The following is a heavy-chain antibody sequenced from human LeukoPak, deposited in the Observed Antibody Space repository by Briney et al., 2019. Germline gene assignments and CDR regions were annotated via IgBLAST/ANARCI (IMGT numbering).Heavy chain of an antibody. D-gene: IGHD2-2*01. V-gene: IGHV1-2*02. CDR2: XNPNSGDT. J-gene: IGHJ4*02. CDR3: ARDYCSSTSCLFDY. Sequence: ASVKVSCKASGYTFTGYHMHWVRQAPGQGLEXXXXXNPNSGDTNCXXXXXXXXTMTRDTSISTAYMELSRLRSDDTAVYYCARDYCSSTSCLFDYWGQGTLVTVSS. CDR1: GYTFTGYH.